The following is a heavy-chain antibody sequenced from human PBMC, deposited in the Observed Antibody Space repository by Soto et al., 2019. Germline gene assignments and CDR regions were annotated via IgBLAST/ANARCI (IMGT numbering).Heavy chain of an antibody. CDR2: INHSGST. V-gene: IGHV4-34*01. CDR3: ARGPYFDL. J-gene: IGHJ2*01. CDR1: GGSFSGYY. Sequence: SETLSLTCAVYGGSFSGYYWSWIRQPPGKGLEWIGEINHSGSTNHNPSLKSRVTISVDTSKNQFSLKLSSVTAADTAVYYCARGPYFDLWGRGTLVTVSS.